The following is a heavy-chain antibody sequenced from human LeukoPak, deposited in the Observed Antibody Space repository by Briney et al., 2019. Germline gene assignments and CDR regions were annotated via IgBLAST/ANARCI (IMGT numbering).Heavy chain of an antibody. Sequence: GGSLRLPCAASGFTFSNARMSWVRQAPGKGLEWVSSITASSTAIYSADSVKGRFTISRDNAKNFLYLQMNSLRAEDTAVYYCARTYYDILTGYNPYFDYWGQGILVTVSS. D-gene: IGHD3-9*01. CDR2: ITASSTAI. J-gene: IGHJ4*02. CDR3: ARTYYDILTGYNPYFDY. V-gene: IGHV3-21*01. CDR1: GFTFSNAR.